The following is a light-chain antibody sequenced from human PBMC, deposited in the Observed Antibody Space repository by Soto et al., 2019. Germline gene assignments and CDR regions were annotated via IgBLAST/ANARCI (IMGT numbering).Light chain of an antibody. J-gene: IGKJ5*01. CDR3: QQYNNWPPIT. CDR2: GAS. CDR1: QSVSSN. V-gene: IGKV3-15*01. Sequence: EIVMTQSPATVSVSPGGRATLACRGSQSVSSNLAWYQQKPGQAPRLLIYGASTRATGIPARFSGSGSGTEFTLTISSLQSEDFAVYYCQQYNNWPPITFGQGTRLEIK.